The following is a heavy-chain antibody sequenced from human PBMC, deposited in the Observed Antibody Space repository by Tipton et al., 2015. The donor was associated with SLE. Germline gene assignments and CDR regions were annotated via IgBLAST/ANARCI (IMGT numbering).Heavy chain of an antibody. CDR1: RYSISSGYY. CDR2: FYHSGNT. D-gene: IGHD1-26*01. Sequence: TLSLTCIVSRYSISSGYYWGWMRQAPGKELEWIGSFYHSGNTYYNPSLTSRVTISADTSKNQFSLRLTSVTAADTAVYYCAVRRVGATSVGKTPFDHWGQGTLVAVSS. V-gene: IGHV4-38-2*02. CDR3: AVRRVGATSVGKTPFDH. J-gene: IGHJ4*02.